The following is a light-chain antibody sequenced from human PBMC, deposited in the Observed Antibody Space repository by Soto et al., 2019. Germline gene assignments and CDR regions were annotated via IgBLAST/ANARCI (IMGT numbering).Light chain of an antibody. V-gene: IGLV1-51*01. J-gene: IGLJ3*02. CDR2: DNN. CDR1: RSNIGNNY. CDR3: GTWDSSLSAWV. Sequence: QSVLTQPPSVSAAPGQKVTISCSGSRSNIGNNYVSWYQQLPGTAPKLLIYDNNKRPSGIPDRFSGSKSGTSATLGITGLQTGDEADYYCGTWDSSLSAWVFGGGTKVTVL.